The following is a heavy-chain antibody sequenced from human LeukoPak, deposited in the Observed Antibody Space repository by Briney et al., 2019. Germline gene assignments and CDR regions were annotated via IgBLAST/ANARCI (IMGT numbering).Heavy chain of an antibody. CDR3: AGGPNYGGNGMSDY. V-gene: IGHV1-8*02. J-gene: IGHJ4*02. Sequence: ASVKVSCKASGYTFTSYGISWVRQATGQGLEWMGWMNPNSGNTGYAQKFQGRVTMTRNTSISTAYMELSSLRSEDTAVYYCAGGPNYGGNGMSDYWGQGTLVTVSS. D-gene: IGHD4-23*01. CDR1: GYTFTSYG. CDR2: MNPNSGNT.